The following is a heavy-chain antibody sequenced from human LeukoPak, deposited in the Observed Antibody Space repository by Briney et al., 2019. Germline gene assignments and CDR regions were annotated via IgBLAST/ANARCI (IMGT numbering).Heavy chain of an antibody. J-gene: IGHJ4*02. CDR3: ARGGFYCGDDCYDDY. D-gene: IGHD2-21*02. Sequence: SETLSLTCAVYGGSLSYYYWSWIRQSPEKGLEWIGEINRSGSTNYNPSLKSRVTISVDTSKNQFSLKLSSVTAADTAVYYCARGGFYCGDDCYDDYWGQGTLVTVSS. V-gene: IGHV4-34*01. CDR2: INRSGST. CDR1: GGSLSYYY.